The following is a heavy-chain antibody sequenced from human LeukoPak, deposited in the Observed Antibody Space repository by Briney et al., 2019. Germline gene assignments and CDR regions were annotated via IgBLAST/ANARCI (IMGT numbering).Heavy chain of an antibody. Sequence: PGGSLRLSCAASGFTFSSYAMSWVRQAPGKGLEWVSAISGSGGSTYYADSEKGRFTISRDNSKNTLYLQMNSLRAEDTAVYYCAKDDFWSGTYYFDYWGQGTLVTVSS. CDR1: GFTFSSYA. D-gene: IGHD3-3*01. CDR2: ISGSGGST. V-gene: IGHV3-23*01. CDR3: AKDDFWSGTYYFDY. J-gene: IGHJ4*02.